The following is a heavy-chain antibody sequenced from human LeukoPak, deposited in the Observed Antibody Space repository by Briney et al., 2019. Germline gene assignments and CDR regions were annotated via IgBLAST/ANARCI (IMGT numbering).Heavy chain of an antibody. V-gene: IGHV3-11*05. Sequence: GGSLRLSCAASGFTFSDYYMSRIRQAPGKGLEWVSYISSSSSYTNYADSVKGRFTISRDNAKNSLYLQMNSLRAEDTAVYFCARAKRYTYVDYWGQGTLVTVSS. CDR2: ISSSSSYT. CDR1: GFTFSDYY. CDR3: ARAKRYTYVDY. D-gene: IGHD5-18*01. J-gene: IGHJ4*02.